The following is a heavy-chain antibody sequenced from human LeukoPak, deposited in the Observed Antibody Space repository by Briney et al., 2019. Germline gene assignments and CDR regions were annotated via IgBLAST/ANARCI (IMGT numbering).Heavy chain of an antibody. Sequence: PSETLSLTCTVSGGSISSGSYYWSWIRQPAGKGLEWIGRIYTSGSTNYNPSLKSRVTISVDTSKNQFSLKLSSVTAADTAVYYCAREQRDDILTGPFDYWGQGTLVTVPS. CDR3: AREQRDDILTGPFDY. D-gene: IGHD3-9*01. CDR2: IYTSGST. J-gene: IGHJ4*02. V-gene: IGHV4-61*02. CDR1: GGSISSGSYY.